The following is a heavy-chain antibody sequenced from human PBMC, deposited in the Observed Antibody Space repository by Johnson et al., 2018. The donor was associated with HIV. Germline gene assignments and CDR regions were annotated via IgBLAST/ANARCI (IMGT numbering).Heavy chain of an antibody. D-gene: IGHD5-18*01. CDR1: GFTFSDYY. V-gene: IGHV3-11*01. CDR2: ASGSGGTT. Sequence: QVQLVESGGGLVQPGGSLRLSCAASGFTFSDYYMSWIRQAPGKGLEWVSGASGSGGTTYYADSVKGRFTISRDNARDTLYLQMNSLRAEDTAVYYCANLYTYGSGAFDIWGQGTMVTVSS. CDR3: ANLYTYGSGAFDI. J-gene: IGHJ3*02.